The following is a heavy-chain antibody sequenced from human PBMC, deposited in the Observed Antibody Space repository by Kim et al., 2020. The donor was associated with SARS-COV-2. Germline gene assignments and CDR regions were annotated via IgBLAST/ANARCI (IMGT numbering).Heavy chain of an antibody. V-gene: IGHV3-48*02. J-gene: IGHJ3*02. Sequence: GGSLRLSCVTSGFTFSAYDMNWVRQAPGKGLEWLSFITKSSTTIYYADSVEGRFTISRDNDKNSLFLQMNSLRDEDTALYYCVRDRMGGAFDMWGQGTM. CDR3: VRDRMGGAFDM. D-gene: IGHD3-16*01. CDR2: ITKSSTTI. CDR1: GFTFSAYD.